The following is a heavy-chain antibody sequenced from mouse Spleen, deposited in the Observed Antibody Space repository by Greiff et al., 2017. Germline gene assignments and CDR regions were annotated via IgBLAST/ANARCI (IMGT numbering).Heavy chain of an antibody. CDR1: GFNIKDDY. CDR2: IDPENGDT. D-gene: IGHD2-1*01. V-gene: IGHV14-4*01. CDR3: TAYGNYGGDY. J-gene: IGHJ2*01. Sequence: EVQLQQSGAELVRPGASVKLSCTASGFNIKDDYMHWVKQRPEQGLEWIGWIDPENGDTEYASKFQGKATITADTSSNTAYLQLSSLTSEDTAVYYCTAYGNYGGDYWGQGTTLTVSS.